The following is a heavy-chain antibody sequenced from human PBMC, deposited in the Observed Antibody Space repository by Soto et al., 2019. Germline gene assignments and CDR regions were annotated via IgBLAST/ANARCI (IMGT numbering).Heavy chain of an antibody. CDR3: ASLYDFWSGYYTGNPYYYYMDV. CDR2: IYYSGST. Sequence: PSETLSLTCTVSGGSISSSSYYWGWIRQPPRKGLEWIGSIYYSGSTYYNPSLKSRVTISVDTSKNQFSLKLSSVTAADTAVYYCASLYDFWSGYYTGNPYYYYMDVWGKGTTVTVSS. CDR1: GGSISSSSYY. J-gene: IGHJ6*03. D-gene: IGHD3-3*01. V-gene: IGHV4-39*01.